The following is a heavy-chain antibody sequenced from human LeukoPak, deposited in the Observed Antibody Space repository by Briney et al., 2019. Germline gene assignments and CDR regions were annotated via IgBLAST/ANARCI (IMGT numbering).Heavy chain of an antibody. CDR3: AKATYGAYGMDV. CDR2: ISWDSGST. V-gene: IGHV3-43*01. D-gene: IGHD4-17*01. J-gene: IGHJ6*02. CDR1: GFTFDDYT. Sequence: PGGSVRLSCAGSGFTFDDYTMHWVRQAPGKGLEWVSLISWDSGSTYYADSVKGRFTISRDNSKNSLYLQMNSLRTEDTALYCCAKATYGAYGMDVWGQGTTVTVPS.